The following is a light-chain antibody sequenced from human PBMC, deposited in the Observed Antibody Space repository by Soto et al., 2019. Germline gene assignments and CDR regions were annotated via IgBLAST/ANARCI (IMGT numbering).Light chain of an antibody. V-gene: IGKV3-20*01. J-gene: IGKJ4*01. CDR2: GAS. Sequence: EIVLTQSPGTLSLSPGERATLSCRASQSVSSGYLAWYQPKPGQAPRLLIYGASSRATGIPDRFSGSGSGTDFTLTISRLEPEDFAVYYCQQYGSSPLTFGGGTKVEIK. CDR1: QSVSSGY. CDR3: QQYGSSPLT.